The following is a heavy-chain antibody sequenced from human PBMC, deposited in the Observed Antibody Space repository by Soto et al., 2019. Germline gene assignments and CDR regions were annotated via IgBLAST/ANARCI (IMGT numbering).Heavy chain of an antibody. CDR1: GFTFSSYG. V-gene: IGHV3-30*18. Sequence: QVQLVESGGGVVQPGTSLRLSCAASGFTFSSYGMHWVRQAPGKGLEWVAVVSYDGRNKYYADAVRGRFTISRDNSESTLDLQMNGLRAEDTAVYYYAKQGDYDGLFEYWGRGTLVTVSS. D-gene: IGHD4-17*01. J-gene: IGHJ4*02. CDR2: VSYDGRNK. CDR3: AKQGDYDGLFEY.